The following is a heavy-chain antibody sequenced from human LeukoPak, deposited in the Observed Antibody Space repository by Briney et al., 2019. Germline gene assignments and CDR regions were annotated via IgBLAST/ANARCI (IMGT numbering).Heavy chain of an antibody. J-gene: IGHJ4*02. D-gene: IGHD6-19*01. Sequence: SQTLSLTCAISGDSVSSINGAWNWVRQSPSRGLEWLGRTYYRSKWYDEYAESMRGRITINPDTSINQYSLHLLSVTPEDTAVYYCARDLGNTGWYTFDYWGQGILVTVSP. CDR3: ARDLGNTGWYTFDY. V-gene: IGHV6-1*01. CDR1: GDSVSSINGA. CDR2: TYYRSKWYD.